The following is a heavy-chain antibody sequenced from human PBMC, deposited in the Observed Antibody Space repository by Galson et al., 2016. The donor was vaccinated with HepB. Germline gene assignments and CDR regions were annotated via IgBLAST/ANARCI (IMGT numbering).Heavy chain of an antibody. CDR1: GLTLSNYG. CDR2: IRTRAASYAT. Sequence: SLRLSCAGSGLTLSNYGMNWVRQAPGKGLEWVGRIRTRAASYATTYAASMKGRFTISRDDSQNMAFLQMNSLKTEDTAVYYCVRRKADYDILTGHFTISDHWGRGTLVTVSS. D-gene: IGHD3-9*01. CDR3: VRRKADYDILTGHFTISDH. V-gene: IGHV3-73*01. J-gene: IGHJ5*02.